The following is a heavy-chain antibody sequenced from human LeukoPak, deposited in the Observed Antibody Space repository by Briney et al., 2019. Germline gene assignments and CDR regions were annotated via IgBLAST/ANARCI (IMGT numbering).Heavy chain of an antibody. D-gene: IGHD4-17*01. CDR3: ARVDYGDYVAENWFDP. J-gene: IGHJ5*02. Sequence: PSETLSLTCTVSGGSISSYYWSWIRQPAGKGLEGIGRIYTSGSTNYNPSLKSRVTMSVDTSKNQFSLKLSSVTAADTAVYYCARVDYGDYVAENWFDPWGQGTLVTVSS. V-gene: IGHV4-4*07. CDR2: IYTSGST. CDR1: GGSISSYY.